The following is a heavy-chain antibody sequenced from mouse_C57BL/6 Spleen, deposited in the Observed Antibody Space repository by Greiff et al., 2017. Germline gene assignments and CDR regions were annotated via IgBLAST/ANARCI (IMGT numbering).Heavy chain of an antibody. Sequence: QVQLQQPGAELVMPGASVKLSCKASGYTFTSYWMHWVKQRPGQGLEWIGEIDPSDSYTNYNQKFKGKSTLTVDKSSSTAYMQLSSLTSEDSAVYYCARRQGDYDEYFDYWGQGTTLTVSS. D-gene: IGHD2-4*01. J-gene: IGHJ2*01. CDR2: IDPSDSYT. CDR3: ARRQGDYDEYFDY. V-gene: IGHV1-69*01. CDR1: GYTFTSYW.